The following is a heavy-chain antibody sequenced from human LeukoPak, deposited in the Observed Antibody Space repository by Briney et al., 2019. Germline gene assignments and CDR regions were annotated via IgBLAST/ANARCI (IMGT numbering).Heavy chain of an antibody. CDR2: INSDGSST. D-gene: IGHD5-18*01. V-gene: IGHV3-74*01. Sequence: GGSLRLSCAASGFTFSSYWMHWVRQAPGKGLVWVSRINSDGSSTSYADPVKGRFTISRDNAKNTLYLQMSSLRAEDTAVYYCARDDAGYSYDPRGWFDPWGQGTLVTVSS. CDR3: ARDDAGYSYDPRGWFDP. J-gene: IGHJ5*02. CDR1: GFTFSSYW.